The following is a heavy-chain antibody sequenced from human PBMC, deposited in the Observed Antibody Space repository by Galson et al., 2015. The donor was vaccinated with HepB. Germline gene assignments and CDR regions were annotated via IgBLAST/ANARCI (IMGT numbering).Heavy chain of an antibody. Sequence: VKVSCKASGYTSTSYHIHWVRQAPGQGLEWMGIITPSDGATSYAQKFQGRVTMTRDTSTSTVYMELSSLKSEDTAVYSCAREKSATCYFDFWGPGTLVTVSS. CDR1: GYTSTSYH. CDR3: AREKSATCYFDF. V-gene: IGHV1-46*01. J-gene: IGHJ4*02. CDR2: ITPSDGAT.